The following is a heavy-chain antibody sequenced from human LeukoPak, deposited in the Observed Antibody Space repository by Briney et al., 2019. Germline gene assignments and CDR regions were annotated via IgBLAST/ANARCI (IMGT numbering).Heavy chain of an antibody. CDR3: ARHAGAGSYYDI. CDR1: GGSISSYY. D-gene: IGHD3-10*01. V-gene: IGHV4-59*01. J-gene: IGHJ4*02. Sequence: PSETLSLTCTVSGGSISSYYWSWIRQPPGKGLEWIGYMYYSGTTNYNPSLKSRVTISVDTSKNQFSLKLSSVTAADTVVYYCARHAGAGSYYDIWGQGDLVTVSS. CDR2: MYYSGTT.